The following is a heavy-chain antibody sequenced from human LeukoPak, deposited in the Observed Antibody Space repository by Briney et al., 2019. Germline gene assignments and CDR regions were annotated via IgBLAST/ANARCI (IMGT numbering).Heavy chain of an antibody. CDR3: ARVHPPGY. CDR1: GGSCSGYY. CDR2: INHSGST. Sequence: SETLSLTCAVYGGSCSGYYWSWIRQPPGKGLEWIGEINHSGSTNYNPSLKSRVTISVDTSKNQFSLKLSSVTAADTAVYYCARVHPPGYWGQGTLVTVSS. J-gene: IGHJ4*02. V-gene: IGHV4-34*01.